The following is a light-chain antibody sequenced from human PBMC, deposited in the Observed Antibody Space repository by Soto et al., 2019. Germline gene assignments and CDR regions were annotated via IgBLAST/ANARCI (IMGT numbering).Light chain of an antibody. Sequence: QSVLTQPPSSSASPGESARLTCTLPSDINVGSYNIYWYQQKPGSPPRYLLYYYSDSDKGQGSGVPSRFSGCKDASATTGILLISGLQSEDEDDYCCMIWRSNAPRVFGGGTKLTVL. V-gene: IGLV5-37*01. CDR3: MIWRSNAPRV. J-gene: IGLJ2*01. CDR2: YYSDSDK. CDR1: SDINVGSYN.